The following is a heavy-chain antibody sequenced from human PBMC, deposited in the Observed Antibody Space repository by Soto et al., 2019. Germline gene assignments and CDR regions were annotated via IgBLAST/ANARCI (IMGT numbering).Heavy chain of an antibody. CDR3: ARGTTYGYFDY. CDR2: ISNDENNK. D-gene: IGHD2-2*03. CDR1: GFIFRSFV. J-gene: IGHJ4*02. Sequence: GSLRLSCAASGFIFRSFVMHWVRQAPGKGLEWVALISNDENNKYYADSVKGRFTVSRDNSRKTLYVQMDSLRAEDTAIYYCARGTTYGYFDYWGQGTLVTVSS. V-gene: IGHV3-30-3*01.